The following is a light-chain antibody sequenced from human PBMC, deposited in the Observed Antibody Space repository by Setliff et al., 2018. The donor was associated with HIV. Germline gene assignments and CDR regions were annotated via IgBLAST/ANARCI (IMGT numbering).Light chain of an antibody. J-gene: IGLJ1*01. CDR1: SSDVGDYNY. Sequence: QSVLTQPASVSGSPGQSITISCTGASSDVGDYNYFSWYQQYPGKAPKLMIYGVTNRPSGISNRFSGSKSGDTASLTISGLQAEDEADYYCSSYTSSDTPYVFGTGTKVTVL. CDR3: SSYTSSDTPYV. V-gene: IGLV2-14*01. CDR2: GVT.